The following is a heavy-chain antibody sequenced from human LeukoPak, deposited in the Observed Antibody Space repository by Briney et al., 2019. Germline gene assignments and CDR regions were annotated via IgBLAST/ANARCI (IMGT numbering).Heavy chain of an antibody. Sequence: ASVKVSCKVSGYTLTELSMHWVRQAPGKGLEWMGGFDPEDGETIYAQKFQGRVTMTEDTSTDTAYMELSSLRSEDTAVYYCATVRPYYYDSSGYNYFDYWGQGTLVTVSS. V-gene: IGHV1-24*01. J-gene: IGHJ4*02. CDR2: FDPEDGET. CDR1: GYTLTELS. D-gene: IGHD3-22*01. CDR3: ATVRPYYYDSSGYNYFDY.